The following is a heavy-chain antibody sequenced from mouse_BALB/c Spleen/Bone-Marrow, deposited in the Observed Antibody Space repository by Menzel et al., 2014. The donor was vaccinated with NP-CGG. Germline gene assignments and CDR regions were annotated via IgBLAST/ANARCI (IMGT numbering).Heavy chain of an antibody. J-gene: IGHJ4*01. V-gene: IGHV5-6-4*01. Sequence: VQLKDSGGGLVKPGGSLKLSCAASGFTFSSYTMSWVRQTPEKRLEWVATISSGGSYTYYPDSVKGRFTISRDNAKNTLYLQMSSLKSEDTAMYYCTRDGKGNYHYAMDYWGQGTSVTVSS. CDR1: GFTFSSYT. D-gene: IGHD2-1*01. CDR3: TRDGKGNYHYAMDY. CDR2: ISSGGSYT.